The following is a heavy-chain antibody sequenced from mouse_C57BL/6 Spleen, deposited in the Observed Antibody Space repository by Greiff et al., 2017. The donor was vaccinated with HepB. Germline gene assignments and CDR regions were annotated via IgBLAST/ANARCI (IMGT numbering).Heavy chain of an antibody. CDR2: ISGGGGNT. J-gene: IGHJ4*01. CDR3: ARRELVYYAMDY. D-gene: IGHD4-1*01. CDR1: GFTFSSYT. V-gene: IGHV5-9*01. Sequence: EVKLMESGGGLVKPGGSLKLSCAASGFTFSSYTMSWVRQTPEKRLEWVATISGGGGNTYYPDSVKGRFTISRDNAKNTLYLQMSSLRSEDTALYYCARRELVYYAMDYWGQGTSVTVSS.